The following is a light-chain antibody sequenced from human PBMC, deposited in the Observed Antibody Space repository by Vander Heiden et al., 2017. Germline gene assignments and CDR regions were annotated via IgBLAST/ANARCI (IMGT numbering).Light chain of an antibody. CDR1: SSDVGGYNY. V-gene: IGLV2-14*01. CDR2: DVS. J-gene: IGLJ2*01. CDR3: SSYTSSSTVV. Sequence: QSALTQPASVSGSPGQSITFSCTGTSSDVGGYNYVSWYQQHPGKAPKLMIYDVSNRPSGVSNRFSGSKSGNTASPTISGLQAEDEADYYCSSYTSSSTVVFGGGTKLTGL.